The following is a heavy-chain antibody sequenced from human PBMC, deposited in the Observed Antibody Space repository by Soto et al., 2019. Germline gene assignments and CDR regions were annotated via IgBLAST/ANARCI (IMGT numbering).Heavy chain of an antibody. CDR1: GFTFSNAW. Sequence: EVQLVESGGGLVKPGGSLRLSCAASGFTFSNAWMSWVRQAPGKGLEWVGRIKSKTDGGTTDYAAPVKGRFTISRDDSKNTLYLQMNSLKTEDTAVYYCTTSQLGPPFGELLTLALSELLSSYYCYMDVWGKGTTVTVSS. D-gene: IGHD3-10*01. J-gene: IGHJ6*03. CDR2: IKSKTDGGTT. V-gene: IGHV3-15*01. CDR3: TTSQLGPPFGELLTLALSELLSSYYCYMDV.